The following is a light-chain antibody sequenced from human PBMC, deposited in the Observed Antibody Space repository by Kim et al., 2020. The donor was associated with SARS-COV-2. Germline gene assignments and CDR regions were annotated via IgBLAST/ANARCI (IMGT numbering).Light chain of an antibody. Sequence: SPGQSVTISCTGTSSDVGGYNYVSWYQQHPGKAPKLMIYDVSKRPSGVPDRFSGSKSGNTAPLTISGLQAEDEADYYCCSYAGSWVFGGGTQLTVL. V-gene: IGLV2-11*01. CDR2: DVS. J-gene: IGLJ3*02. CDR1: SSDVGGYNY. CDR3: CSYAGSWV.